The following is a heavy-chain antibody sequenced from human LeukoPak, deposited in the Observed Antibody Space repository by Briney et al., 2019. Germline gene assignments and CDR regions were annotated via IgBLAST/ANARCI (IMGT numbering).Heavy chain of an antibody. CDR3: ATSGDGSGSYYNRFDY. CDR1: GGTFSSYA. J-gene: IGHJ4*02. V-gene: IGHV1-69*05. CDR2: IIPIFGTA. D-gene: IGHD3-10*01. Sequence: SVKVSCKASGGTFSSYAISWVRQAPGQGLEWMGGIIPIFGTANYAQKFQGRVTITTDESTSTAYMELSSLRSEDTAVYYCATSGDGSGSYYNRFDYWGQGTLVTVSS.